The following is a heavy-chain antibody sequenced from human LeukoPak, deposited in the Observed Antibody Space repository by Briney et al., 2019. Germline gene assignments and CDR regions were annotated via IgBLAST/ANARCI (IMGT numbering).Heavy chain of an antibody. V-gene: IGHV1-3*01. Sequence: ASVKVSCKASGYTFTSYAMHWVRQAPGQRLEWMGWINAGNGNTKYSQKFQGRVTITRDTSASTAYMELSSLRSEDTAVYYCARDKSSGWYRDPHNWFDPWGQGTLVTVSS. CDR1: GYTFTSYA. CDR3: ARDKSSGWYRDPHNWFDP. J-gene: IGHJ5*02. CDR2: INAGNGNT. D-gene: IGHD6-19*01.